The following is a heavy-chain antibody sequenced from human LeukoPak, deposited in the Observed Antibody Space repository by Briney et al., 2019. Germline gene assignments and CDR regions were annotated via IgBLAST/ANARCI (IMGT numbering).Heavy chain of an antibody. J-gene: IGHJ4*02. CDR2: IYYSGST. Sequence: SETLSLTCTVSGGSISSYYWGWLRQPPGKGLEWIGSIYYSGSTYYNPSLKRRVTISVDTSKNQFSLKLSSVTAADTAVYYCASGDSSGYSIDYWGQGTLVTVSS. CDR3: ASGDSSGYSIDY. D-gene: IGHD3-22*01. V-gene: IGHV4-39*01. CDR1: GGSISSYY.